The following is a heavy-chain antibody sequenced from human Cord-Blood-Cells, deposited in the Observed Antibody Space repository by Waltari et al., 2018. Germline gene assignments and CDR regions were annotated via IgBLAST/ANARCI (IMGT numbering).Heavy chain of an antibody. CDR3: ARGVGREPLYYFDY. D-gene: IGHD1-26*01. CDR1: GYTFTGYY. Sequence: QVQLVQSGAEVKKPGASVKVSCKASGYTFTGYYMHWVRQAPGQGLEWMGWINPSSGGTNYAKKVQGRVTMTRDTSISTAYMELGRLRSDDTAVYYCARGVGREPLYYFDYWGQGTLVTVSS. J-gene: IGHJ4*02. CDR2: INPSSGGT. V-gene: IGHV1-2*02.